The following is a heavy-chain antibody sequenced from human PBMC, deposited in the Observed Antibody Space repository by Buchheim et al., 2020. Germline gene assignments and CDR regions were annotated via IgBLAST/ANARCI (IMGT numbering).Heavy chain of an antibody. D-gene: IGHD3-10*01. J-gene: IGHJ2*01. V-gene: IGHV3-21*01. CDR3: ARDQGEEGSDL. Sequence: EVQVLEAGGGLVQPGESLRLSCAASGFSLSSYAMTWVRQAPGKGLEWVSSISSSSSYIYYADSVKGRFTISSDNAKNSLYLQMNSLRAEDTAVYYCARDQGEEGSDLWGRGTL. CDR2: ISSSSSYI. CDR1: GFSLSSYA.